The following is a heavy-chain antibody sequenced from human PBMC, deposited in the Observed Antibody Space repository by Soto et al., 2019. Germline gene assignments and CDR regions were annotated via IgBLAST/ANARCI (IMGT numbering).Heavy chain of an antibody. CDR2: ISYDGSNK. J-gene: IGHJ4*02. V-gene: IGHV3-30*18. CDR3: AKTGSGSAFDY. CDR1: GFTFSSYG. Sequence: QVQLVESGGGVVQPGRSLRLSCAASGFTFSSYGMHWVRQAPGKGLEWVAVISYDGSNKYYADSVKGRFTTSRDNSKNTLYLQMNSLRAEDTAVYYCAKTGSGSAFDYWGQGTLVTVSS. D-gene: IGHD3-10*01.